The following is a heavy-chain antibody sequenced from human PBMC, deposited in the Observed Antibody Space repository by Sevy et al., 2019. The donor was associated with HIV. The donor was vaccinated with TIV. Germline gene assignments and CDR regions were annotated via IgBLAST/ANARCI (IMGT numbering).Heavy chain of an antibody. D-gene: IGHD3-3*01. Sequence: GGSLRLSCAASGFTLSTTWMTWVRQAPGKGLEWVANINQDGGAKYYVDSVKGRFTISRDNTKNSLYLQMRCLRVEDTAVYYCTTSFGVIAGDDFDYWGQGTLVTVSS. CDR2: INQDGGAK. CDR1: GFTLSTTW. V-gene: IGHV3-7*01. J-gene: IGHJ4*01. CDR3: TTSFGVIAGDDFDY.